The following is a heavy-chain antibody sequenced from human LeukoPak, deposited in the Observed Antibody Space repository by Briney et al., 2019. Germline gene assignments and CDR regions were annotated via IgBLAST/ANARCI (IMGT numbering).Heavy chain of an antibody. CDR1: GFTFRSHA. CDR3: AKCLGSGWYASSD. Sequence: PGGSLRLSCATSGFTFRSHAMHWVRQSPGKGLEWVAQIWYDGSNKYYADSVKGRFSVSRDNSKNTLYLQMNSLRVEDTAVYYCAKCLGSGWYASSDWGQGTLVTFSS. D-gene: IGHD6-13*01. J-gene: IGHJ4*02. CDR2: IWYDGSNK. V-gene: IGHV3-33*06.